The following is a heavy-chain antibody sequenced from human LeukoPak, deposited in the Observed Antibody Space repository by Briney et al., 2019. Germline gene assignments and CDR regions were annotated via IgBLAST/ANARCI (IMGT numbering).Heavy chain of an antibody. Sequence: PSETLSLTCTVSGGSISSSSYYWGWIRQPPGKGLEWIGSIYYSGSTYYNPSLKSRVTISVGTSKNQFSLKLSSVTAADTAFYYCARHGSSWSFFDIWGQGTMVTVSS. CDR2: IYYSGST. V-gene: IGHV4-39*01. CDR3: ARHGSSWSFFDI. J-gene: IGHJ3*02. CDR1: GGSISSSSYY. D-gene: IGHD6-13*01.